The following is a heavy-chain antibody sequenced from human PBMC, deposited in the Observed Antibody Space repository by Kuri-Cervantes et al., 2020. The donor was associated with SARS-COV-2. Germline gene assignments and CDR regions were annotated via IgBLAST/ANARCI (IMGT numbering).Heavy chain of an antibody. V-gene: IGHV1-45*01. Sequence: SVKVSCKTSGYTFTHYYIHWVRQAPGQPLEWMGWITPFNGNTNYAQRFQDRVTITRDRSMSTAYMELSSLRSDDTAMYYCARSGPGAISREDGACDIWGQGTMVTVSS. CDR3: ARSGPGAISREDGACDI. CDR1: GYTFTHYY. J-gene: IGHJ3*02. D-gene: IGHD5-24*01. CDR2: ITPFNGNT.